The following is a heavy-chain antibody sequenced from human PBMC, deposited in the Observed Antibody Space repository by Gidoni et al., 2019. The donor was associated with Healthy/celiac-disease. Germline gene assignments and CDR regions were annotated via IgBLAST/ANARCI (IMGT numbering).Heavy chain of an antibody. CDR1: GFTFSDYY. V-gene: IGHV3-11*01. D-gene: IGHD4-4*01. Sequence: QVQLVESGGGLVKPGGSLRLSCAASGFTFSDYYMSWIRQAQGKGLEWVSYISSSGSTIYYADSVKGRFTISRDNAKNSLYLKMNSLRAEDTAVDYCAREGRYSNYRKRYYFDYWGQGTLVTVSS. CDR3: AREGRYSNYRKRYYFDY. J-gene: IGHJ4*02. CDR2: ISSSGSTI.